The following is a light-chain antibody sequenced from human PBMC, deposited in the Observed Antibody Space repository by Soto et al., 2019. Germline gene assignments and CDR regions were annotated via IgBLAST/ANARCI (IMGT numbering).Light chain of an antibody. J-gene: IGKJ1*01. Sequence: DIQMTQSPSSLSASVGDRVVITCRASQPITRHFNWYQQKPGKAPPLLIYAASNLQSGVPSRFSGSGAGTEFTLTISSLQPEDFATYYCQQSNSAPPTFGQGTKVEVK. CDR1: QPITRH. CDR2: AAS. CDR3: QQSNSAPPT. V-gene: IGKV1-39*01.